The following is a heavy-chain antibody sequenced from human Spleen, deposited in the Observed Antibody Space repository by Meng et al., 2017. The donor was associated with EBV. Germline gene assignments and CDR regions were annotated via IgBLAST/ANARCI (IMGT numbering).Heavy chain of an antibody. CDR3: ARDGNTVAVLY. Sequence: QGQLLQDVAEVKQPGASVQVDCKADGYPITTYAMHWVRQAPGQRPEWMGWINAGNGDTKYSQKFQYRITITSDTSANTAYMELSRLRPADTAVFYCARDGNTVAVLYWGQGTLVTVSS. CDR1: GYPITTYA. V-gene: IGHV1-3*01. D-gene: IGHD6-19*01. J-gene: IGHJ4*02. CDR2: INAGNGDT.